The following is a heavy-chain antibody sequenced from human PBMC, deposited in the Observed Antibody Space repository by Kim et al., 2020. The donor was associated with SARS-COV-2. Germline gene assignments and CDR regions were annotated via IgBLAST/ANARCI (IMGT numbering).Heavy chain of an antibody. D-gene: IGHD3-10*01. J-gene: IGHJ6*02. CDR3: ARVAGLYLDCSGELLQPNSYYGLAV. V-gene: IGHV3-7*01. CDR2: IKVDGSDE. Sequence: GGSLRLSCAVSGFTFTEYWMSWVRQAPGKGLEWVASIKVDGSDENYVDSVRGRFTVSTDTAKNTLYLQMNTLSAEDTAVYYCARVAGLYLDCSGELLQPNSYYGLAVWGQGTTVTVSS. CDR1: GFTFTEYW.